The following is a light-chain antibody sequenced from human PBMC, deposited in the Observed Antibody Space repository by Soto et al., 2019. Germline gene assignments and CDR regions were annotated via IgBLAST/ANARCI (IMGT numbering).Light chain of an antibody. CDR2: DAS. J-gene: IGKJ1*01. V-gene: IGKV1-5*01. CDR1: QSISSW. CDR3: QQYNSYSPA. Sequence: EIQMTQNPSTLSASVGDRVTITCRASQSISSWLAWYQQKPGKAPKLLIYDASSLESGVPSRFSGSGSGTEFTLTISSLQPDDFATYYCQQYNSYSPAFAQGTKVDI.